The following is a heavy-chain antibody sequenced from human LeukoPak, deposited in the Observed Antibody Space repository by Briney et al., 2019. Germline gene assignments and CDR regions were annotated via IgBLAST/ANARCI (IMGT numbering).Heavy chain of an antibody. CDR3: ARGLGYCTSTTCLLPFDY. D-gene: IGHD2-2*01. CDR2: IYSGGST. Sequence: GGSLRLPCAASGFTFSTYYMTWVRQAPGKGLECVSVIYSGGSTYYADSVKGRFTVSRDNSKNTLYLQMNSLRAEGTAMYYCARGLGYCTSTTCLLPFDYWGQGTLVTVSS. J-gene: IGHJ4*02. CDR1: GFTFSTYY. V-gene: IGHV3-53*01.